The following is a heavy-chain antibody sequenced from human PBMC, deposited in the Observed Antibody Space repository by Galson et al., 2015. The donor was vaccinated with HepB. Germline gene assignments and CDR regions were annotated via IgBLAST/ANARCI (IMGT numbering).Heavy chain of an antibody. Sequence: SVKVSCKASGVTLRNFGVTWVRRAPGQGFEWMGQIILFPQILNYAQKFQGRITMTADTSSHIVYLELTGLTSEDTAVYYCATDVSYCSSTSCSDDYWGQGTLVTVSS. D-gene: IGHD2-2*01. CDR1: GVTLRNFG. V-gene: IGHV1-69*10. CDR2: IILFPQIL. J-gene: IGHJ4*01. CDR3: ATDVSYCSSTSCSDDY.